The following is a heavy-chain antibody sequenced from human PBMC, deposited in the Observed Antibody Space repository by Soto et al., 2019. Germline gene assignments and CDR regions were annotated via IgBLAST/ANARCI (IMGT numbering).Heavy chain of an antibody. V-gene: IGHV1-18*04. CDR2: ISAYNGNT. D-gene: IGHD2-2*01. CDR3: ASTSYCSSTSCSNAFDI. J-gene: IGHJ3*02. Sequence: ASVKVSCKASGYTFTSYGISWVRQAPEQGLEWMGWISAYNGNTNYAQKLQGRVTMTTDTSTSTAYMELRSLRSDDTAVYYCASTSYCSSTSCSNAFDIWGQGTMVTVSS. CDR1: GYTFTSYG.